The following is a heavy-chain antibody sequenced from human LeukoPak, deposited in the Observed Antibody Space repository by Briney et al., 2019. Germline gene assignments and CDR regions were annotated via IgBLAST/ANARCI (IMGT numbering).Heavy chain of an antibody. J-gene: IGHJ6*03. V-gene: IGHV4-39*07. CDR3: ATGYYMDV. CDR1: GGSISSSSYY. CDR2: IYYSGST. Sequence: PSETLSLTCTVSGGSISSSSYYWGWIRQPPGKGLEWIGSIYYSGSTYYNPSLKSRVTISVDTSKNQFSLNLTSVTAADTAVYYCATGYYMDVWGKETTVTVSS.